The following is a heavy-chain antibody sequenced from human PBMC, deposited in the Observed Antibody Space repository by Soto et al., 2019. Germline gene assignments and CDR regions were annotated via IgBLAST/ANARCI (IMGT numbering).Heavy chain of an antibody. CDR2: IYYSGST. Sequence: KPSETLSLTCTVSGGSISSGGYYWSWIRQHPGKGLEWIGYIYYSGSTYYNPSLKSRVTISVDTSKNQFSLKLSSVTAADTAVYYCARDLGYGAYSYWYFDLWGRGTLVTVSS. CDR1: GGSISSGGYY. V-gene: IGHV4-31*03. J-gene: IGHJ2*01. D-gene: IGHD4-17*01. CDR3: ARDLGYGAYSYWYFDL.